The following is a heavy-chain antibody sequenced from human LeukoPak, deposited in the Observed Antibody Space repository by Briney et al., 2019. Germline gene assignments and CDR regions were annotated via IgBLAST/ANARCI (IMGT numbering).Heavy chain of an antibody. J-gene: IGHJ1*01. Sequence: SDTLSLTCAVYGGSFSGYYWSWIRQPPGKGLEWIGEINHSGSTNYNPSLKSRVTISVDTSKNQFSLKLSSVTAADTAVYYCARPPYCSSTSCYLTEYFQHWGQGTLVTVSS. CDR3: ARPPYCSSTSCYLTEYFQH. V-gene: IGHV4-34*01. D-gene: IGHD2-2*01. CDR1: GGSFSGYY. CDR2: INHSGST.